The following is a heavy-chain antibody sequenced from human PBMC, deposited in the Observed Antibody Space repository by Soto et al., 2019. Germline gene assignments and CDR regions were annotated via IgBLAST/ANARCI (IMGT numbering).Heavy chain of an antibody. CDR3: ARDRARVVVPAAIRPYYYGMDV. V-gene: IGHV1-69*01. CDR2: IIPILGTA. Sequence: QVQLVQSGAEVKKPGSSVKVSCKASGGTFSSYAISWVRQAPGQGLEWMGGIIPILGTANYAQKFQGRVTITADESTHTAYMELSSRRSEDTAVYYCARDRARVVVPAAIRPYYYGMDVWGQGTTVTVSS. J-gene: IGHJ6*02. D-gene: IGHD2-2*02. CDR1: GGTFSSYA.